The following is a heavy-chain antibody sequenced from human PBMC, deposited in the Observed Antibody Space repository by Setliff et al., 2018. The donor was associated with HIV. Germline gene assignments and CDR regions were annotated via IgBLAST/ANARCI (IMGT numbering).Heavy chain of an antibody. CDR1: GYTFSDYW. V-gene: IGHV5-51*01. J-gene: IGHJ5*01. D-gene: IGHD3-10*01. Sequence: PGESLKISCKGSGYTFSDYWIGWVRQMPGKGLEWMGTIYPSDSDTKYNPSFQGHVSISADRSIGTTYLQWSSLRASDTAMYYCAKAGGDSWGQGTLVTVSS. CDR2: IYPSDSDT. CDR3: AKAGGDS.